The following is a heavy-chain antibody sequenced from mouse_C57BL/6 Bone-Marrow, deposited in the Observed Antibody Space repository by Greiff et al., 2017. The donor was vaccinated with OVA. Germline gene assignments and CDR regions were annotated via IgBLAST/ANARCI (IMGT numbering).Heavy chain of an antibody. CDR3: APDGYYGNY. CDR2: IDPSDSYT. J-gene: IGHJ2*01. Sequence: VQLQQPGAELVRPGTSVKLSCKASGYTFTSYWMHWVKQRPGQGLEWIGVIDPSDSYTNYNQKFKGKATLTVDTSSSTAYMQLSSLTSEDSAVYYCAPDGYYGNYWGQGTTLTVSS. CDR1: GYTFTSYW. D-gene: IGHD2-3*01. V-gene: IGHV1-59*01.